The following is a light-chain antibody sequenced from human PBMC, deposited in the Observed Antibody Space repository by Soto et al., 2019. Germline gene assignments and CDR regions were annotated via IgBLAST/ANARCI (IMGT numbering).Light chain of an antibody. V-gene: IGKV3-20*01. CDR3: QQYGTSPLMFT. J-gene: IGKJ2*01. Sequence: EIVLTQSPGTLSLSPGERATLSCRASQSVANNYLAWYQQKPGQAPRLLIFGASIRATGLPYRFSGSGSGTDFTLTITRLEPEDFAVYYCQQYGTSPLMFTFGQGTNLGVK. CDR1: QSVANNY. CDR2: GAS.